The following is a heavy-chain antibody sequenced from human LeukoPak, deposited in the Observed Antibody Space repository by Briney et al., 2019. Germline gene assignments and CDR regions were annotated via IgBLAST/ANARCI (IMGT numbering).Heavy chain of an antibody. Sequence: QPGGSLRLSCAVSGFTLSSYWMHWVRQAPGKGLMWVSRINSDGSSTSYADSVKGRFTISRHNSKNTLYLQMNSLRAEDTAVYYCAKDHTVFRAFDIWGQGTMVTVSS. CDR1: GFTLSSYW. V-gene: IGHV3-74*01. CDR3: AKDHTVFRAFDI. CDR2: INSDGSST. D-gene: IGHD4-17*01. J-gene: IGHJ3*02.